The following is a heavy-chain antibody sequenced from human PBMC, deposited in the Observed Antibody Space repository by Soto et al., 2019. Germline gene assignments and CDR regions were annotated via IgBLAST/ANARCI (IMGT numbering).Heavy chain of an antibody. CDR3: AKALRTTVVASDY. V-gene: IGHV1-18*01. Sequence: ASVKVSCKTSGYTFTNFGLSWVRQAPGQGLEWMGWISAYNGTTYYADSVKGRFTISRDNSKNRLYLQMDSLRPEDTAIYFCAKALRTTVVASDYWGPGTLVTVS. J-gene: IGHJ4*02. CDR1: GYTFTNFG. D-gene: IGHD4-17*01. CDR2: ISAYNGTT.